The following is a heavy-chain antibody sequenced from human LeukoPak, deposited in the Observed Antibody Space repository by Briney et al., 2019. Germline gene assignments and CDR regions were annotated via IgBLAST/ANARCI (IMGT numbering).Heavy chain of an antibody. V-gene: IGHV1-2*02. Sequence: ASVKVSCKASGYTFTDYNAHWVRQAPGQGLEWMGWINPPSGGTLYPQKFQGRVALTTDASISTAYMYLSRLTSDDTAIYYCVRDVHNYNDDYWGQGTLVSVSS. CDR3: VRDVHNYNDDY. J-gene: IGHJ4*02. CDR1: GYTFTDYN. D-gene: IGHD1-1*01. CDR2: INPPSGGT.